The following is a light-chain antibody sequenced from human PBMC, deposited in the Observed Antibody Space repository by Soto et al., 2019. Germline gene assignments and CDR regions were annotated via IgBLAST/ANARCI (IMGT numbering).Light chain of an antibody. J-gene: IGKJ2*01. CDR2: DAS. Sequence: DIHMTQSPSTLSASVGDRVTITCRASQSISTWLAWYQQKPGKAPEVLIYDASSLKSGVPSRFSGSGSGTEFTLTISSLQPDDFATYYCQHYNGYFGQGTKLEIK. CDR3: QHYNGY. V-gene: IGKV1-5*01. CDR1: QSISTW.